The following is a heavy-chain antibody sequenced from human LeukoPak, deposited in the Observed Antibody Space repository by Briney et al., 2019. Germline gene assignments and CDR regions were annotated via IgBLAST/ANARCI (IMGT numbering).Heavy chain of an antibody. V-gene: IGHV3-74*01. CDR3: ARDWVYKIDY. D-gene: IGHD5-24*01. CDR2: ISHDGII. CDR1: GFTFSSYV. Sequence: GGSLRLSCETAGFTFSSYVMHWVRRTPGKGLVWVSRISHDGIISYADSVKGRFTISRDNAKNTLILQMSSLRVEDTAVYYCARDWVYKIDYWGRGTLVTVSS. J-gene: IGHJ4*02.